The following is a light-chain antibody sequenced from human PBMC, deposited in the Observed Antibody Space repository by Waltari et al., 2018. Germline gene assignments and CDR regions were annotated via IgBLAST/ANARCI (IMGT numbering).Light chain of an antibody. CDR3: CSKGSSIIPVV. CDR2: DVT. V-gene: IGLV2-14*03. J-gene: IGLJ2*01. CDR1: SSDIGAYNS. Sequence: QSALIQPAPVSGSPGPSITIPCTGTSSDIGAYNSVSWYQQHPGNAPKLIIYDVTNRPSGVSYRFSGSKSGNTASLTISGLLAEDEADYYCCSKGSSIIPVVFGGGTKLTVL.